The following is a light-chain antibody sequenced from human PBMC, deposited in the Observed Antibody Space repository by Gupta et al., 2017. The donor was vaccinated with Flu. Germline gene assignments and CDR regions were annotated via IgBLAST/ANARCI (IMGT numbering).Light chain of an antibody. CDR1: QSIGNQ. V-gene: IGKV3-11*01. CDR2: DVS. Sequence: PATVSLSPGERATLSCRASQSIGNQVAWYRQKPGRAPRLLISDVSNTATGIPARFSGSGSGTDFTLTISSLEPEDFAVYYSQERGDWPLTFGGGTKVEIK. J-gene: IGKJ4*01. CDR3: QERGDWPLT.